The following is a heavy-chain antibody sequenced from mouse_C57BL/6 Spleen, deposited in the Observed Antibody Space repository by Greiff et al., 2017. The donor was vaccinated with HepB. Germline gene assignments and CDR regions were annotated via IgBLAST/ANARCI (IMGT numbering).Heavy chain of an antibody. V-gene: IGHV5-16*01. J-gene: IGHJ1*03. CDR1: GFTFSDYY. CDR2: INYDGSST. D-gene: IGHD2-4*01. CDR3: ARIYYDSGYFDV. Sequence: EVKLMESEGGLVQPGSSMKLSCTASGFTFSDYYMAWVRQVPEKGLEWVANINYDGSSTYYLDSLKSRFIISRDNAKNILYLQMSSLKSEDTATYYCARIYYDSGYFDVWGTGTTVTVSS.